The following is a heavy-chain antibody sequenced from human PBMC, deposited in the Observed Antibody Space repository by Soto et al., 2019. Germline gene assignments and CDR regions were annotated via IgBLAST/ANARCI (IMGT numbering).Heavy chain of an antibody. CDR3: AREDFYGSGSYSH. J-gene: IGHJ4*02. CDR1: GYTFTSHN. D-gene: IGHD3-10*01. CDR2: MNPSSGNT. V-gene: IGHV1-8*01. Sequence: QVQLVQSGAEVKKPGASVKVSCKASGYTFTSHNINWVRQATGQGLEWMGWMNPSSGNTGLAQKFQGRVAMTRSTSSSTAYMELSSLHSDDTAVYFCAREDFYGSGSYSHWGQGTLVTVSS.